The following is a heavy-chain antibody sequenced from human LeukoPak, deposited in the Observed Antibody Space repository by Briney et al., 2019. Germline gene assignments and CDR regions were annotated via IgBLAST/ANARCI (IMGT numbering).Heavy chain of an antibody. CDR1: GFTFSSYS. V-gene: IGHV3-21*01. J-gene: IGHJ5*02. D-gene: IGHD6-13*01. CDR3: ARDGIPSIAAAGPNWFDP. CDR2: ISSGRSYI. Sequence: TGGSLRLSCAASGFTFSSYSMNWVRQAPGKGLEWVSSISSGRSYIYYADSVKGRFTICRDNAKNSLYLQMNSLRADDTAVYYCARDGIPSIAAAGPNWFDPWGQGTLVTVSS.